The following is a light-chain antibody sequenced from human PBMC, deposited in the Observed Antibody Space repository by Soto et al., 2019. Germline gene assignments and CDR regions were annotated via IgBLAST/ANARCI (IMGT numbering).Light chain of an antibody. J-gene: IGKJ1*01. Sequence: DIQMTQSPSSLSASVGERVTITCRASQTSATYINWYQQKSGSAPRLLIYEASVLQSGVPPRFSGSGSGTHFVLSITNFQPEDSATYYCQQTFTSPETFGLGTKVQIK. CDR1: QTSATY. CDR3: QQTFTSPET. CDR2: EAS. V-gene: IGKV1-39*01.